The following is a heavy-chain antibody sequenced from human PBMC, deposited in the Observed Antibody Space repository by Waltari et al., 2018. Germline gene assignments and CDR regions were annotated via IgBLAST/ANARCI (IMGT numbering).Heavy chain of an antibody. J-gene: IGHJ4*02. CDR3: VSDSPAADY. Sequence: QVQLVESGGGLVKPGGAVVMSCAASGFRFSDLYIAWIRPATGKGLEWISYISSNSLFRNYAASVKGRFTISRDNAKKSLYLEMNSLRAEDTAIYYCVSDSPAADYWGQGTLVTVSS. CDR1: GFRFSDLY. CDR2: ISSNSLFR. V-gene: IGHV3-11*05. D-gene: IGHD6-25*01.